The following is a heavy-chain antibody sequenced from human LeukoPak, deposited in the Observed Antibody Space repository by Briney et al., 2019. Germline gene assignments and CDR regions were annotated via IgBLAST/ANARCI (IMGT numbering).Heavy chain of an antibody. CDR3: ANTGPPPYSNGWASPVVYYFDD. CDR2: IGTDDTK. V-gene: IGHV3-23*01. J-gene: IGHJ4*02. CDR1: GLNFRTYA. D-gene: IGHD6-19*01. Sequence: PGGSLRLSCTASGLNFRTYAMSWVRQAPGKGLEWVSSIGTDDTKFYGDSVKGRFTISRDNSKNTMYLQMNSLKTEDTAVYHGANTGPPPYSNGWASPVVYYFDDWGQGTLVTVSS.